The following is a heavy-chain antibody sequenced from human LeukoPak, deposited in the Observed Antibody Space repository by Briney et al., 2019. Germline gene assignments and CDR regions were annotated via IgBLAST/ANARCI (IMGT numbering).Heavy chain of an antibody. CDR3: AGAAAGTLGY. V-gene: IGHV1-18*01. D-gene: IGHD6-13*01. J-gene: IGHJ4*02. Sequence: ASVKVSCKASGYTFTSYGISWVRQAPGQGLEWMGWISAYNGNTNYAQKLQGRVTMTRDTSTSTVYMELSSLRSEDTAVYYCAGAAAGTLGYWGQGTLVTVSS. CDR1: GYTFTSYG. CDR2: ISAYNGNT.